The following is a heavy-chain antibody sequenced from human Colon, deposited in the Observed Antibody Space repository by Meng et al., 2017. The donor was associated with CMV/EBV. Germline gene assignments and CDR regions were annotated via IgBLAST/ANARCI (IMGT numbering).Heavy chain of an antibody. CDR1: CGSITGYTFP. J-gene: IGHJ5*02. CDR2: IYYSGII. CDR3: ARDCCNMRSWFDP. Sequence: QLQESGPGLVKPSETLSLACMDSCGSITGYTFPWGWIRQPPGKGLEWIGSIYYSGIIYYNTSLTSRVTISVDTSRNRFFLKLTSLTAADTAVYYCARDCCNMRSWFDPWGQGILVTVSS. D-gene: IGHD2/OR15-2a*01. V-gene: IGHV4-39*07.